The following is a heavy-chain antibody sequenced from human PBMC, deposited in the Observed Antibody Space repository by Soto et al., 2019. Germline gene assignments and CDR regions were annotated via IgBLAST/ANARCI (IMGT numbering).Heavy chain of an antibody. CDR1: GFTFSSYA. CDR2: ISFDGRNK. V-gene: IGHV3-30*04. J-gene: IGHJ4*02. CDR3: ARDRQDY. Sequence: QVHLVESGGGVVQPGRSLRLSCAASGFTFSSYAVHWVRQAPGKGLEWVAFISFDGRNKYYADSVKGRFTISRDNSKNTLYLQMISLRAEDTAVYYCARDRQDYWGQGTLVTVSS.